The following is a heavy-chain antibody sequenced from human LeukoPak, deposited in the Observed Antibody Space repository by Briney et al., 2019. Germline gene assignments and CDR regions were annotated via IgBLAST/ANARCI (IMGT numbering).Heavy chain of an antibody. CDR2: IDCSEST. J-gene: IGHJ4*02. CDR1: GGSISSYY. CDR3: AKGVYIAAAQYGY. D-gene: IGHD6-13*01. V-gene: IGHV4-59*07. Sequence: SHTLSLACTVAGGSISSYYSRWVRHPPGGGRGWIGYIDCSESTTYNPSLKSRVTISVDTSKNQFSLKLSSVAAADTAVYYWAKGVYIAAAQYGYWGQGTLVTVSS.